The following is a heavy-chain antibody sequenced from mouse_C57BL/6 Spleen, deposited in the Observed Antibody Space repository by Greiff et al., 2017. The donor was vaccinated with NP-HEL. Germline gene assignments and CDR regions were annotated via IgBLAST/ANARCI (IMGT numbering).Heavy chain of an antibody. CDR2: IHPNSGST. J-gene: IGHJ3*01. V-gene: IGHV1-64*01. CDR1: GYTFTSYW. CDR3: ARWRSGSSPY. Sequence: VQLQQSGAELVKPGASVKLSCKASGYTFTSYWMHWVKQRPGQGLEWIGMIHPNSGSTNYNEKFKSKATLTVDKSSSTAYMQLSSLTSEDSAVYYCARWRSGSSPYWGQGTLVTVSA. D-gene: IGHD1-1*01.